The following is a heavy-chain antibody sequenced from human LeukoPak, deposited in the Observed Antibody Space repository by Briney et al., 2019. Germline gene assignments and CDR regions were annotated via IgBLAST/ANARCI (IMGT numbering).Heavy chain of an antibody. V-gene: IGHV4-39*07. CDR3: ARQDYYGMDV. Sequence: PETLSLTCTVSGGSISSSSYYWGWIRQPPGKGLEWIGSIYYSGSTYYNPSLKSRVTILVDTSKNQFSPKLSSVTAADTAVYYCARQDYYGMDVWGQGTTVTVSS. J-gene: IGHJ6*02. CDR1: GGSISSSSYY. CDR2: IYYSGST.